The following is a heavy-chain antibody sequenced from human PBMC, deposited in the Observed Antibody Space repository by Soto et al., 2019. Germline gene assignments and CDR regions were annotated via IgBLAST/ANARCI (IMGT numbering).Heavy chain of an antibody. D-gene: IGHD3-22*01. CDR3: AKANYHD. CDR2: ISGSGGST. J-gene: IGHJ4*02. Sequence: EVQLLESGGGLVQPGGSLRLSCAASGFTLSNYGMTWVRQAPGKGLEWVAGISGSGGSTYYADSVKGRFTISRDSSKNTLYLQMNSLRAEDTDVYYWAKANYHDRGQGPLVNVSS. V-gene: IGHV3-23*01. CDR1: GFTLSNYG.